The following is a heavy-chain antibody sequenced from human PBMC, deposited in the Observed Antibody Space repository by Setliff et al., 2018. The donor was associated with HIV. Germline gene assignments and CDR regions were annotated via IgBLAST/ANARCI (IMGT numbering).Heavy chain of an antibody. CDR1: GGSISSGDYY. CDR2: INTSGST. J-gene: IGHJ5*02. D-gene: IGHD6-13*01. V-gene: IGHV4-61*02. Sequence: SETLSLTCTVSGGSISSGDYYWTWIRQPAGKGLQWIGRINTSGSTNYNPSLKSRVTISVDKSQNQFSLKLSSVTAADTAVYYCARDFKRYNSPCRFDPWGQGTLVTVSS. CDR3: ARDFKRYNSPCRFDP.